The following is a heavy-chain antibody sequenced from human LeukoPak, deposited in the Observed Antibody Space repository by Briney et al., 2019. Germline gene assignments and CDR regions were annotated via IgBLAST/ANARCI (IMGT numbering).Heavy chain of an antibody. CDR1: GFTFSSYA. Sequence: GGSLRLSCAASGFTFSSYAMSWVHQAPGKGLEWVSAISGSGGSTYYADSAKGRFTISRDNSKNTLYLQMNSLRAEDTAVYYCAKDLAYYDFWSGYYDYYYYYGMDVWGQGTTVTVSS. CDR3: AKDLAYYDFWSGYYDYYYYYGMDV. D-gene: IGHD3-3*01. V-gene: IGHV3-23*01. CDR2: ISGSGGST. J-gene: IGHJ6*02.